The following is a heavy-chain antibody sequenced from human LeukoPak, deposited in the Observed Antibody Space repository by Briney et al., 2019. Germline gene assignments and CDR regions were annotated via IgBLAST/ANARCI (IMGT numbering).Heavy chain of an antibody. V-gene: IGHV1-8*03. CDR1: GGTFYNYT. CDR3: ARGGALVGATDY. J-gene: IGHJ4*02. CDR2: MNPNSGNT. Sequence: GASVKVSCKPSGGTFYNYTINWVRQATGQGLEWMGWMNPNSGNTGYAQKFQGRVTITRNTSISTAYKELSSLRSEDTAVYYCARGGALVGATDYWGQGPLVTVSS. D-gene: IGHD1-26*01.